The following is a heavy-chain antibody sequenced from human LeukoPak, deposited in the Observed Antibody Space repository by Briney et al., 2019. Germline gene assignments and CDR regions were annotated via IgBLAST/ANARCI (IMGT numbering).Heavy chain of an antibody. CDR1: GFSFSSFA. CDR2: ILSGGDVF. V-gene: IGHV3-23*01. CDR3: ARDPNGNYVGAFEM. J-gene: IGHJ3*02. D-gene: IGHD4-17*01. Sequence: GGSLRLSCAASGFSFSSFAMMWVRQAPGMGLELISAILSGGDVFFYGDSVRGRFNISRDDSTNTLFLQMNNLRADDSAVYYCARDPNGNYVGAFEMWGPGTTVTVSS.